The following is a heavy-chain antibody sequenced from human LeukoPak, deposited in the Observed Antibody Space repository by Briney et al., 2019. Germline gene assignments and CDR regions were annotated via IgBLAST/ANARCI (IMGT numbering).Heavy chain of an antibody. D-gene: IGHD3-22*01. J-gene: IGHJ4*02. CDR1: GGSISSSSYY. V-gene: IGHV4-39*01. Sequence: SETLSLTCTVSGGSISSSSYYWGWIRQPPGKGLEWIGSIYYSGSTYYNPSLKSRVTISVDTSKNQFSLKLSSVTAADTAVYYCARQDSGGYYYYGYYFDYWGQGTLVTVSS. CDR3: ARQDSGGYYYYGYYFDY. CDR2: IYYSGST.